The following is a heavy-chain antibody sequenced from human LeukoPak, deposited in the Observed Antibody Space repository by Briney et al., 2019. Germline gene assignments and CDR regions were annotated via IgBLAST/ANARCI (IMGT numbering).Heavy chain of an antibody. D-gene: IGHD6-13*01. CDR1: GYSFTSYW. J-gene: IGHJ4*02. CDR2: IYPGDSDT. Sequence: GESLKISCKGSGYSFTSYWIGWVGQMPGKGLEWMGIIYPGDSDTRYSPSFQGQVTISADKSISTAYLQWSSLKGSDTAMYYCAREESIAAAAYWGQGTLVTVSS. V-gene: IGHV5-51*01. CDR3: AREESIAAAAY.